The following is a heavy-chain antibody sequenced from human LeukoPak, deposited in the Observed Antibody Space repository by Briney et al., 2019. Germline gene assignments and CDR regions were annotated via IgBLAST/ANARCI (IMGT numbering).Heavy chain of an antibody. CDR2: ISGSGGST. V-gene: IGHV3-23*01. Sequence: AGGSLRLSCAASGFTFSDYAMSWVRQAPGKGLEWVSAISGSGGSTYYADSLEGRFTISRDNSKNTLYLQMNSLRADDTALYCCAKDPRFGGNPWALFHFWGQGTLVTVSS. CDR1: GFTFSDYA. D-gene: IGHD4-23*01. CDR3: AKDPRFGGNPWALFHF. J-gene: IGHJ4*02.